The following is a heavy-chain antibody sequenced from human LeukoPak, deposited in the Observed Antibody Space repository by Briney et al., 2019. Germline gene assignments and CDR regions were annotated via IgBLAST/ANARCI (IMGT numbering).Heavy chain of an antibody. CDR2: LNPNTGHA. CDR1: AYDFTGYH. CDR3: XKDRDGADRIIL. V-gene: IGHV1-2*06. J-gene: IGHJ4*02. Sequence: PGASVKVSCKVVAYDFTGYHIHWVRLAPGQEPEWMGLLNPNTGHAXXAFKXXXRVTITRDTSSSTAYMEVTRLTSDDTALYYCXKDRDGADRIILWGQGTLVTVSS. D-gene: IGHD5-24*01.